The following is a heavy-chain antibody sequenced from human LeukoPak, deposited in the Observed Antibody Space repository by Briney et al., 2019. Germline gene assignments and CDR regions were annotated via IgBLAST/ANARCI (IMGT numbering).Heavy chain of an antibody. J-gene: IGHJ4*02. CDR2: INPKSGDP. CDR3: ARGYVWRSYRYSSGFDY. CDR1: GYTFTSCG. V-gene: IGHV1-2*02. D-gene: IGHD3-16*02. Sequence: ASVKVSCKASGYTFTSCGISWVRQAPGQGLEWMGWINPKSGDPIYVQKFQGRVTLTRDTSIDTVYLELSSLKSDDTAVYYCARGYVWRSYRYSSGFDYWGQGTLVTVSS.